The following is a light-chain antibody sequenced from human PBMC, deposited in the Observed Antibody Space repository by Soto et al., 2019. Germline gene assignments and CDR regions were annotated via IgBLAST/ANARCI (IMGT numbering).Light chain of an antibody. Sequence: QSVLTQPHSVSAAPGQKVTISCSGTSSNIGNNYVSWYQQLPGTAPKLLIYDNNKRPSGITDRFSGSKSGRSATLGITGLQTGDEADYYCGTWDSSLSVVVFGGGSKLTVL. CDR3: GTWDSSLSVVV. J-gene: IGLJ2*01. CDR2: DNN. V-gene: IGLV1-51*01. CDR1: SSNIGNNY.